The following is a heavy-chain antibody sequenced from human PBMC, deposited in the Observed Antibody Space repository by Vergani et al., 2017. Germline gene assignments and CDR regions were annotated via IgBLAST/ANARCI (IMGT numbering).Heavy chain of an antibody. CDR2: ISSNGGST. Sequence: EVQLVASGGGLVQPGGSLRLSCSASGFTFSSYAMHWVRQAPGKGLEYVSAISSNGGSTYYADSVKGRFTISRDNSKNTLYLQMSSLRAEDTAVYYCVKDTYYYDSSGYYFLDWGQGTLVTVSS. D-gene: IGHD3-22*01. J-gene: IGHJ1*01. CDR1: GFTFSSYA. CDR3: VKDTYYYDSSGYYFLD. V-gene: IGHV3-64D*06.